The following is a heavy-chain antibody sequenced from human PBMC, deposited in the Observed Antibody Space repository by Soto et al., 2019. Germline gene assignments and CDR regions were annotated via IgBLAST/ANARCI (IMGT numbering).Heavy chain of an antibody. CDR3: ARGLVDM. J-gene: IGHJ3*02. Sequence: EVQAVESGGGSVQPGGSLRLSCTVSGFPFSGYLMDWVRQAPGKGLEWVANINHDGSEMYYGDSVKGRFTISRDNAKNSLYLQMNSLRVEDTAVYYCARGLVDMWGQGTMVTVSS. V-gene: IGHV3-7*05. D-gene: IGHD3-10*01. CDR2: INHDGSEM. CDR1: GFPFSGYL.